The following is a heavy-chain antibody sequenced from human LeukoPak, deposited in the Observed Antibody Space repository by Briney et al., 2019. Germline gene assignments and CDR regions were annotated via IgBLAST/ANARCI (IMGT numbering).Heavy chain of an antibody. Sequence: SETLSLTCAVYGGSFGGYYWSWIRQPPGKGLEWIGEINHSGSTNYNPSLKSRVTISVDTSKNQFSLKLSSVTAADTAVYYCARLSGKLDRATTVVTQSGLGRSGYMDVWGKGTTVTVSS. CDR1: GGSFGGYY. V-gene: IGHV4-34*01. CDR2: INHSGST. J-gene: IGHJ6*03. CDR3: ARLSGKLDRATTVVTQSGLGRSGYMDV. D-gene: IGHD4-23*01.